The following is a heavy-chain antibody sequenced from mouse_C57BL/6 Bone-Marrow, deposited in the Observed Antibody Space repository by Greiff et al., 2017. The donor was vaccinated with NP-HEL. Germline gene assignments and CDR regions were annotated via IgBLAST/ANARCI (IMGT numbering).Heavy chain of an antibody. CDR1: GYPFTSYW. V-gene: IGHV1-50*01. CDR2: LAPSDSYP. CDR3: ARGGIMVTTN. D-gene: IGHD2-2*01. J-gene: IGHJ2*01. Sequence: QVQLQQSGAELVKPGASVKLSCKASGYPFTSYWMPWVQQRPGQGLALIGELAPSDSYPTYPHKFTCQSTLPVDTSSSTAYMQLSSLTSEDSAVYYCARGGIMVTTNWGQGTTLTVSS.